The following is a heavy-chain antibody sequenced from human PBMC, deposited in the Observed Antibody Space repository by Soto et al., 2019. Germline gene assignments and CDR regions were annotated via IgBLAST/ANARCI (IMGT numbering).Heavy chain of an antibody. CDR2: ISSSGATI. CDR1: GFTLSTSS. Sequence: GGSLRLSCGASGFTLSTSSMNWVRQAPGKGLEWVSYISSSGATIYYADSVRGRFTISRDIAKNSLYLQMNSLRDEDTAVYFCARDLTDYAKYYFDYWGQGALVTVSS. D-gene: IGHD3-9*01. CDR3: ARDLTDYAKYYFDY. J-gene: IGHJ4*02. V-gene: IGHV3-48*02.